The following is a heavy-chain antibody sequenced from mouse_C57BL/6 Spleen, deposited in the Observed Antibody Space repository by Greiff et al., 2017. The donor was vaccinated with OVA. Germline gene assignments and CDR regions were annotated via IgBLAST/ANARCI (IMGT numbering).Heavy chain of an antibody. CDR2: IDPETGGT. V-gene: IGHV1-15*01. CDR3: TREEYYSGGGYYFDY. J-gene: IGHJ2*01. CDR1: GYTFTDYE. Sequence: QVQLKESGAELVRPGASVTLSCKASGYTFTDYEMHWVKQTPVHGLEWIGAIDPETGGTAYNQKFKGKAILTADKSSSTAYMELRSLTSADSAVFYGTREEYYSGGGYYFDYWGQGTTLTVSS. D-gene: IGHD1-1*01.